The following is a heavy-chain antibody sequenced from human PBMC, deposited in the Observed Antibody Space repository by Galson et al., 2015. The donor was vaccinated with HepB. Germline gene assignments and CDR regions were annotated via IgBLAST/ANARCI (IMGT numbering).Heavy chain of an antibody. D-gene: IGHD3-3*01. J-gene: IGHJ4*02. V-gene: IGHV1-46*01. CDR2: INPSGGST. CDR3: ARDYHITIFGVVSALDY. Sequence: SVKVSCKASGYTFTSYYMHWVRQAPGQGLEWMGIINPSGGSTSYAQKFQGRVTMTRDTSTSTVYMELCSLRSEDTAVYYCARDYHITIFGVVSALDYWGQGTLVTVSS. CDR1: GYTFTSYY.